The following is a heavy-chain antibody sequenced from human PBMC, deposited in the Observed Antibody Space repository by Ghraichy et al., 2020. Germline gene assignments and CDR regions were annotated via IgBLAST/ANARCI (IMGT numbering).Heavy chain of an antibody. Sequence: GGSLRLSCAASGFTVSSNYMSWVRQAPGKGLEWVSVIYSGGSTYYADSVKGRFTISRDNSKNTLYLQMNSLRVEDTAVYYCARWSSGVTMDYWGQGTLVTVSS. CDR1: GFTVSSNY. V-gene: IGHV3-66*01. J-gene: IGHJ4*02. CDR2: IYSGGST. CDR3: ARWSSGVTMDY. D-gene: IGHD2-8*01.